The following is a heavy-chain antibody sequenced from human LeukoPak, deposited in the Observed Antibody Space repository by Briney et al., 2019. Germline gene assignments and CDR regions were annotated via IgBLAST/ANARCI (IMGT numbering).Heavy chain of an antibody. CDR3: AREYCSGGSCYSRHFDY. Sequence: GGSLRLSCAASGFTFSTYNMHWVRQAPGQGLEWMGWINPNSGGTNYAQKFQGRVTMTRDTSISTTYMELSRLRSDDTAVYYCAREYCSGGSCYSRHFDYWGQGTLVTVSS. J-gene: IGHJ4*02. V-gene: IGHV1-2*02. CDR1: GFTFSTYN. CDR2: INPNSGGT. D-gene: IGHD2-15*01.